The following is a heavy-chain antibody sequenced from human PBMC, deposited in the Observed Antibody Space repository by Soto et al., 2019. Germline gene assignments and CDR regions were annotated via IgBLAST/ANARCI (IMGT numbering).Heavy chain of an antibody. CDR1: GDSFNDYS. D-gene: IGHD5-12*01. V-gene: IGHV1-2*04. CDR2: INPNGGVT. Sequence: QVQLVQSGAEVRKPGASVTVSCRSSGDSFNDYSIHWVRQAPGQRFEWMGWINPNGGVTKYAQKIQGWVSMTRDTSIRTVYMQLSRLRSEDAAVYYCARESGGATATLDYYYFYMDVWGTGTTVTVSS. J-gene: IGHJ6*03. CDR3: ARESGGATATLDYYYFYMDV.